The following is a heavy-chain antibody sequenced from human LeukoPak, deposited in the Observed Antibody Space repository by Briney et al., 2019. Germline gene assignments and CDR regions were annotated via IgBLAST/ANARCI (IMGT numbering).Heavy chain of an antibody. J-gene: IGHJ6*03. CDR1: GYTFTSYG. D-gene: IGHD3-16*02. Sequence: GASVKVSCKASGYTFTSYGISWVRQAPGQGLEGMGWISAYNGNTNYAQKLQGRVTMTTDTSTSTAYMELRSLRSDDTAVYYCARVQSFTPGYYYYYMDVWGKGTTVTASS. V-gene: IGHV1-18*01. CDR3: ARVQSFTPGYYYYYMDV. CDR2: ISAYNGNT.